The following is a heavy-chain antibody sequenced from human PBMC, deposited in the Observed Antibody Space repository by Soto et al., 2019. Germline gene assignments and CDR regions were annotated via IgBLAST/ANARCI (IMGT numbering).Heavy chain of an antibody. CDR2: ISSSSSTI. J-gene: IGHJ2*01. CDR1: GFTFSSYS. Sequence: EVQLVESGGGLVQPGGSLRLSCAASGFTFSSYSMNWVRQAPGKGLEWVSYISSSSSTIYYADSVKGRFTISRDNAKNSLYLQMNSLRAEDTAVYYCARGDSSGRYWYFDLWGRGTLVTVSS. D-gene: IGHD6-19*01. CDR3: ARGDSSGRYWYFDL. V-gene: IGHV3-48*01.